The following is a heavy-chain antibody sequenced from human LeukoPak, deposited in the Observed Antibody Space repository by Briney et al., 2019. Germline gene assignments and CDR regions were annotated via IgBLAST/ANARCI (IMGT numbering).Heavy chain of an antibody. V-gene: IGHV1-18*01. CDR3: ARDRGYYYDSSGYYPPGD. CDR2: ISAYNGNT. CDR1: GYTFTSYD. Sequence: ASVKVSCKASGYTFTSYDINWVRQAPGQGLEWMGWISAYNGNTNYAQKLQGRVTMTTDTSTSTAYMELRSLRSDDTAVYYCARDRGYYYDSSGYYPPGDWGQGTLVTVSS. D-gene: IGHD3-22*01. J-gene: IGHJ4*02.